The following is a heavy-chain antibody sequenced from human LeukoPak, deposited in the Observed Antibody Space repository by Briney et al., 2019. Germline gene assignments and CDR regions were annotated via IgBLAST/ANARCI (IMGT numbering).Heavy chain of an antibody. J-gene: IGHJ4*02. CDR2: INSDGSAT. V-gene: IGHV3-74*01. CDR1: GFSFTNYW. D-gene: IGHD5-12*01. CDR3: ARDETPTNGYDSYDF. Sequence: GGSLRLSCAASGFSFTNYWMHWVRQAPGKGLVWVSHINSDGSATRYADSVKGRFTISRDNAKNSLYLQMNSLRAEDTAVYYCARDETPTNGYDSYDFWGQGTLVTVST.